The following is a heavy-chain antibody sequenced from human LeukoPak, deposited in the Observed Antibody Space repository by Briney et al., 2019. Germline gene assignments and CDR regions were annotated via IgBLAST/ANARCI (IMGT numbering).Heavy chain of an antibody. D-gene: IGHD3-3*01. CDR3: AKATNYDFWSGSLGLDH. CDR2: TSYNGRNN. CDR1: GLTFSSYG. V-gene: IGHV3-30*18. J-gene: IGHJ4*02. Sequence: PGGSLTLSCAASGLTFSSYGMHWVRQAPGKGQEWVALTSYNGRNNYYSDSVKSRFSISRDNSQRTVFLQMNNVKTEDTAIYYCAKATNYDFWSGSLGLDHWGQGFLVTVSS.